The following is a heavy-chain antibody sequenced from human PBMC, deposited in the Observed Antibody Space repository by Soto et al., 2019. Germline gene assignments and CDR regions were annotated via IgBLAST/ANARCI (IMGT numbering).Heavy chain of an antibody. CDR2: ISAYNGNT. V-gene: IGHV1-18*01. J-gene: IGHJ4*02. D-gene: IGHD3-10*01. CDR3: ARDYRYYYGSGSYYKQDY. CDR1: GYTFTSYG. Sequence: GASVKVSCKASGYTFTSYGISWVRQAPGQGLEWMGWISAYNGNTNYAQKLQGRVTMTTDTSTSTAYMELRSLRSDDTAVYYCARDYRYYYGSGSYYKQDYWGQGTLVTVSS.